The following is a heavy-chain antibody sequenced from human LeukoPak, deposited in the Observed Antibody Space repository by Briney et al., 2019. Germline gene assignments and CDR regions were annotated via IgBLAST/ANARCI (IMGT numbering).Heavy chain of an antibody. CDR3: ARGKGRIQLWFSY. Sequence: ASVKVSCKASGYTFTSYDINWVRQATGRGFEWMGWMNPNSGNTGYAQKFQGRVTMTRNTSISTAYMELSSLRSEDTAVYYCARGKGRIQLWFSYWGQGTLVTVSS. CDR2: MNPNSGNT. CDR1: GYTFTSYD. D-gene: IGHD5-18*01. J-gene: IGHJ4*02. V-gene: IGHV1-8*01.